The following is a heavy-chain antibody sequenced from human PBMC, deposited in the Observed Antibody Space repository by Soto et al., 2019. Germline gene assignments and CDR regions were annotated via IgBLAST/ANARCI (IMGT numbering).Heavy chain of an antibody. V-gene: IGHV3-53*01. D-gene: IGHD4-17*01. CDR2: IFSDDNT. CDR3: ARDWNGDKYFDF. J-gene: IGHJ4*02. Sequence: GGSLRLSCAASGITATNGHMSWVRQAPGKGLEWVSVIFSDDNTYYADSVKGRFTISRDTSKSTVYLQMNSLRAEDTTVYYCARDWNGDKYFDFWDQGSLVTVSS. CDR1: GITATNGH.